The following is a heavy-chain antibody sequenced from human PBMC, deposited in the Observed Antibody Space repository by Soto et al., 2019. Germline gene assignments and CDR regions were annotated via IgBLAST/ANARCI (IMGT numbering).Heavy chain of an antibody. Sequence: SLRLSCAASGFTFSAYSMSWVRQAPGKGLEWVANIKQDGSERYYVASVKGRFTISRDNAKNSVYLQMNSLRADDTAVYYCARQRGCDYWGQGTLVTVSS. D-gene: IGHD1-1*01. CDR1: GFTFSAYS. CDR3: ARQRGCDY. CDR2: IKQDGSER. J-gene: IGHJ4*02. V-gene: IGHV3-7*01.